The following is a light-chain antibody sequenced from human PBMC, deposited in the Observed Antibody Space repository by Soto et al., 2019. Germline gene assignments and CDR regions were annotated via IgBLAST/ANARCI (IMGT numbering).Light chain of an antibody. V-gene: IGKV3-15*01. CDR3: QQYNRWPPIT. Sequence: EIVMAQSPATLSVSAGARATPSGRASQSVSIKVAWYQQKPGQAPTLLIYDTSTRATGIPARFSGSGSGTEFTLTISSLQSEDFAIYYCQQYNRWPPITFGKGTRLEIK. J-gene: IGKJ5*01. CDR1: QSVSIK. CDR2: DTS.